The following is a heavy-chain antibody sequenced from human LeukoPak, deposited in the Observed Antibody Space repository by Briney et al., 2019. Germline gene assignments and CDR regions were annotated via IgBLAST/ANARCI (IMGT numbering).Heavy chain of an antibody. V-gene: IGHV4-34*01. Sequence: SETLSLTCAVYGGSFSGYYWSWIRQPPGKGLEWIGEINHSGSTNYNPSLKSRVTISVDTSKNQFSLKLSSVTAADTAVYYCARMFVGGSGYFKGLYYFDYWGQGTLVTVSS. D-gene: IGHD3-22*01. CDR3: ARMFVGGSGYFKGLYYFDY. CDR2: INHSGST. J-gene: IGHJ4*02. CDR1: GGSFSGYY.